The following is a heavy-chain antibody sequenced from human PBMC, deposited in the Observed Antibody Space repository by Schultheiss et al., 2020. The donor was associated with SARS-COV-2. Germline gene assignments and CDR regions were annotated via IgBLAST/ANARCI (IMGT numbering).Heavy chain of an antibody. Sequence: SETLSLTCTVSGDSISSNIYFWGWIRQPPGKGLEWIGYISYSGSTNYNPSLKSRVTVSVDTSKNQFSLKLSSVTAADTDVYYCARAIILRVAFDIWGQGTMVTVSS. V-gene: IGHV4-61*05. CDR2: ISYSGST. CDR1: GDSISSNIYF. J-gene: IGHJ3*02. D-gene: IGHD3-3*01. CDR3: ARAIILRVAFDI.